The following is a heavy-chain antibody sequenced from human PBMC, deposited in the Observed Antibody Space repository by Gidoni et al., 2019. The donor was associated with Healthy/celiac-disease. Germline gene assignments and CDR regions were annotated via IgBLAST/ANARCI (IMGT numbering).Heavy chain of an antibody. CDR2: ISAYNGNT. Sequence: QVQLVQSGAEVKKPGASVKVSCKASGYTFTRYGISWVRQAPGQGLEWMGWISAYNGNTNYAQKLQGRVTMTTDTSTSTAYMELRSLRSDDTAVYYCARAFKYDFWSGSELDYWGQGTLVTVSS. CDR3: ARAFKYDFWSGSELDY. V-gene: IGHV1-18*01. D-gene: IGHD3-3*01. J-gene: IGHJ4*02. CDR1: GYTFTRYG.